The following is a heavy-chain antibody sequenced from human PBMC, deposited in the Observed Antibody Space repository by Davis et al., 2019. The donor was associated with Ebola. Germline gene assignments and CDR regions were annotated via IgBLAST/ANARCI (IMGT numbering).Heavy chain of an antibody. CDR3: ARELYGDDY. J-gene: IGHJ4*02. CDR1: GGTFSSYA. V-gene: IGHV1-18*01. Sequence: AASVKVSCKASGGTFSSYAFSWVRQAPGQGLEWMGWINAGNGNTKYSQKFQGRVTMTTDTSTSTAYMELRSLRSDDTAVYYCARELYGDDYWGQGTLVTVSS. D-gene: IGHD4-17*01. CDR2: INAGNGNT.